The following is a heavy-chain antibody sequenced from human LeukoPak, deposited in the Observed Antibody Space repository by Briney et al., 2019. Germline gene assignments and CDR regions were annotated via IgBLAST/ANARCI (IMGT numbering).Heavy chain of an antibody. CDR2: IYHSGST. D-gene: IGHD3-16*01. J-gene: IGHJ5*02. Sequence: PSQTLSLTCAVSGGSISSGGYSWSWLRQPPGKGLEWIGYIYHSGSTYYNPSLKSRVTISVDRSKNQFSLKLSSVTAADTAVYYCARESRAFGGDNWSDPWGQGTLVTVSS. CDR3: ARESRAFGGDNWSDP. V-gene: IGHV4-30-2*01. CDR1: GGSISSGGYS.